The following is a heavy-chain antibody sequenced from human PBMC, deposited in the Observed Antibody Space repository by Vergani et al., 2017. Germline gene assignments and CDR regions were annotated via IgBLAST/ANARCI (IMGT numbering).Heavy chain of an antibody. J-gene: IGHJ4*02. Sequence: EVQLLESGGGLVQPGGSLRLSCAASGFTFDDYAMHWVRQAPGKGLEWVSGISWNSGSIGYADSVKGRFTISRDNSKNTLYLQMNSLRAEDTAVYYCANRNYGGKGYWGQGTLVTVSS. CDR1: GFTFDDYA. CDR3: ANRNYGGKGY. D-gene: IGHD4-23*01. V-gene: IGHV3-9*01. CDR2: ISWNSGSI.